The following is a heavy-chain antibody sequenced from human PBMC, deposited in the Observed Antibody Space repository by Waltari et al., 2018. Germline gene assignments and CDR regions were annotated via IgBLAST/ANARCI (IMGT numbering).Heavy chain of an antibody. V-gene: IGHV3-21*06. CDR2: ISVSDTYI. J-gene: IGHJ6*03. CDR3: ASENLGVIIFHYYFMDV. D-gene: IGHD3-3*01. Sequence: EVQLVESGGGVVKPGGSLSLSCAAPGFAFSNYNLNRVRQAPGKGVESVAAISVSDTYIYYSGAVECRFTISRDNAKNSLFLQMNSLRAEDTAVYYCASENLGVIIFHYYFMDVWGKETTVTITS. CDR1: GFAFSNYN.